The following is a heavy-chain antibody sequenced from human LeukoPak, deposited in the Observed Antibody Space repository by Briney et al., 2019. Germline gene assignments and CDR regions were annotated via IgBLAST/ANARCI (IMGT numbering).Heavy chain of an antibody. V-gene: IGHV1-24*01. CDR1: GDTLTELS. D-gene: IGHD3-9*01. CDR3: ATGRPWDLLRC. J-gene: IGHJ4*02. Sequence: ASVKVSCKVSGDTLTELSTHWVRQAPGKGLEWMGGLDPADGKIIYAQKFQDRVTMTEDTSTDTAYMEMSGLRSEDTAVYYCATGRPWDLLRCWGQGTLVTVSS. CDR2: LDPADGKI.